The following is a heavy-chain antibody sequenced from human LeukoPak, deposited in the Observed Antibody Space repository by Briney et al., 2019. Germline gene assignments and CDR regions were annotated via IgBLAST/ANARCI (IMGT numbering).Heavy chain of an antibody. CDR1: GGSISSGGYY. CDR2: IYHSGST. V-gene: IGHV4-30-2*01. D-gene: IGHD4-23*01. Sequence: SQTLSLTCTVSGGSISSGGYYWSWIRQPPGKGLEWIGYIYHSGSTYYNPSLKSRVTISVDRSKNQFSLKLSSVTAADTAVYYCARGGSTGGGNAGLLDAFDIWGQGTMVTVSS. CDR3: ARGGSTGGGNAGLLDAFDI. J-gene: IGHJ3*02.